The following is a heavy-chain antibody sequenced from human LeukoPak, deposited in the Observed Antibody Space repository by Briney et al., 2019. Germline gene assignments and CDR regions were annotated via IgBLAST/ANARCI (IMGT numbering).Heavy chain of an antibody. D-gene: IGHD6-13*01. CDR3: ARVRIEQQLKKLYCYAIDA. CDR1: GYTFTDYY. J-gene: IGHJ6*02. CDR2: INPNSGGT. Sequence: ASVKVSCKASGYTFTDYYMNWVRQAPGQGLEWIGCINPNSGGTNYAQKFQGRVTMTTDTSISTAYMEVSRLRADDTAVYYCARVRIEQQLKKLYCYAIDAWGQGTTVTVSS. V-gene: IGHV1-2*02.